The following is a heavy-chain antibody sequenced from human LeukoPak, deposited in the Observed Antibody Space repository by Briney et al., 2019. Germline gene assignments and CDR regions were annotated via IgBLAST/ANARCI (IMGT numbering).Heavy chain of an antibody. D-gene: IGHD2-15*01. Sequence: PGGSLRLSCAASGFTFSSYSMNWVRQAPGKGLEWVSSISSSSSYIYYADSVKGRFTISRDNAKNSLYLQMNSLRAEDTAVYYCARDSGGRGWFDPWGQGTLVTVSS. V-gene: IGHV3-21*01. CDR1: GFTFSSYS. CDR2: ISSSSSYI. CDR3: ARDSGGRGWFDP. J-gene: IGHJ5*02.